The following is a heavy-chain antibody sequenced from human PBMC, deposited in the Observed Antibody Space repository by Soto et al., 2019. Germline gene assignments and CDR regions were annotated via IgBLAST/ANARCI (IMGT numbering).Heavy chain of an antibody. V-gene: IGHV3-33*01. J-gene: IGHJ6*02. CDR2: IWYDGSNK. D-gene: IGHD3-10*01. CDR3: ARALVDSGMDV. CDR1: GFTFSSYG. Sequence: QVQLVESGGGVVQPGRSLRLSCAASGFTFSSYGMHWVRQAPGKGLEWVAVIWYDGSNKYYADSVKGRFTISRDNSKNTLYLQMSSLRAEDTAVYYCARALVDSGMDVWGQGTTVTVSS.